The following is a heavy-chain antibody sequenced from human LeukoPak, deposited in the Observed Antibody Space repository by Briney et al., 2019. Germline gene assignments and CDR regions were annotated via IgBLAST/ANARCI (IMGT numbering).Heavy chain of an antibody. J-gene: IGHJ5*02. D-gene: IGHD2-21*02. Sequence: SETLSLTCTVSGGSISSYYWSWIRQPVGKGLESVRRIHTSGITNYNPSLKSRVTMSVDTSTNQFSLKLNSVTAADTAVYYCARVRGVCGGDCEGWFDPWGQGTLVTVSS. CDR1: GGSISSYY. V-gene: IGHV4-4*07. CDR3: ARVRGVCGGDCEGWFDP. CDR2: IHTSGIT.